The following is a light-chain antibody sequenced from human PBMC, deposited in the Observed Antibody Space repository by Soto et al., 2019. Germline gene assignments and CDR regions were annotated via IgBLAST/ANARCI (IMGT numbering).Light chain of an antibody. J-gene: IGKJ1*01. CDR2: EAS. CDR1: RSVTNY. CDR3: QQRTYWPWT. Sequence: EIVLTQSPATLSLSPWERATLSCRASRSVTNYLTWYQQKPGQAPRLLIYEASNRATGIPARFSGSGSGTDFTLTISNLEPEDFAVYYCQQRTYWPWTFGQGTKVDIK. V-gene: IGKV3-11*01.